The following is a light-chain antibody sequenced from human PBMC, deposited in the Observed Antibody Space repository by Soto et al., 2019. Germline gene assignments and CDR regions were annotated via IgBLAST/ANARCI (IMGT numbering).Light chain of an antibody. CDR1: QSINTY. Sequence: ENVLTQSPATLSLSPGEGATLSCRASQSINTYLAWYQQKPGQAPRLLIYDASNRATGIPARFSGSGSGTDFTLTISRLEPEDFAVYYCQQRSNWPITFGQGTRLEN. CDR2: DAS. CDR3: QQRSNWPIT. J-gene: IGKJ5*01. V-gene: IGKV3-11*01.